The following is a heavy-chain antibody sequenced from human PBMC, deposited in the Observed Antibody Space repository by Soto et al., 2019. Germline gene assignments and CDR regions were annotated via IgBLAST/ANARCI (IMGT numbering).Heavy chain of an antibody. CDR2: TYCRSRWYN. D-gene: IGHD2-2*01. Sequence: SHTLSLTCAISWDSVSSNSATWNWIRQSPSRGLEWLGRTYCRSRWYNDYAVSVQSRLTITPXTSKNQXXLQLTSVTPDDTAVYFCARDRGDVAIGPDTIWRGGDRYYDYYYAMDVWGQGTTVTVSS. CDR1: WDSVSSNSAT. J-gene: IGHJ6*02. V-gene: IGHV6-1*01. CDR3: ARDRGDVAIGPDTIWRGGDRYYDYYYAMDV.